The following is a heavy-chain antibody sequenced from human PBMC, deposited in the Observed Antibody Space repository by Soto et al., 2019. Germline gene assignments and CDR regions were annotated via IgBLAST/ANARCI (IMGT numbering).Heavy chain of an antibody. V-gene: IGHV3-30-3*01. D-gene: IGHD2-21*02. J-gene: IGHJ3*02. CDR2: ISPDGNNA. CDR1: GSTFSSYD. CDR3: VRGPSDGAFDI. Sequence: QVQLVESGGDVVQPGRSLRLSCAASGSTFSSYDIHWVRQAPGKGVAWVPHISPDGNNAYYADSVKGRFTITRDNARNTVYLQVNSLRPADAAVWHRVRGPSDGAFDIWGQGTLVTVSS.